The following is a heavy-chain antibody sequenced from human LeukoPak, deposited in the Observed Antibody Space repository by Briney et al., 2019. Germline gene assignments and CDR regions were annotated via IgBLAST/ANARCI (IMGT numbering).Heavy chain of an antibody. J-gene: IGHJ5*02. CDR1: GGSISSSSYY. V-gene: IGHV4-39*07. D-gene: IGHD2-2*01. Sequence: SETLSLTCTVSGGSISSSSYYWGWIRQPPGKGLEWIGSIYYSGSTYYNPSLKSRVTISVDTSKNQFSLKLSSVTAADTAVYYCARDHCSSTSCQVWFDPWGQGTLVTVSS. CDR3: ARDHCSSTSCQVWFDP. CDR2: IYYSGST.